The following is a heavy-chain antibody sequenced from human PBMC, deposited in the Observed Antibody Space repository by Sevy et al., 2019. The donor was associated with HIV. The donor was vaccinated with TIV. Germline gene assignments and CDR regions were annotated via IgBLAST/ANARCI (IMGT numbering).Heavy chain of an antibody. Sequence: GGSLRLSCAASGFTFTDYYMSWIRQAPGKGLEWRSYISSSGDTIQYADSVKGRFPISRDNAKNSLSLQMNSLRAEDTAVYYCARESRTRFTDCWGQGTLVTVSS. CDR2: ISSSGDTI. CDR3: ARESRTRFTDC. D-gene: IGHD2-2*01. V-gene: IGHV3-11*01. CDR1: GFTFTDYY. J-gene: IGHJ4*02.